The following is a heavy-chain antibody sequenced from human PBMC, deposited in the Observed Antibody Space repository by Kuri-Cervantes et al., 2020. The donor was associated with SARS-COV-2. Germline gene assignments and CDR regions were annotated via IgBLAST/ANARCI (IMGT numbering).Heavy chain of an antibody. D-gene: IGHD1-14*01. CDR3: ARSRRVWFDP. V-gene: IGHV4-34*01. CDR2: INHSGST. J-gene: IGHJ5*02. CDR1: GGSFSGYY. Sequence: SQTLSLTCAVYGGSFSGYYWSWIRQPPGKGLEWIGEINHSGSTNYNPSLKSRVTISVDTSKNQFSLKLSSVTAADTAVYYCARSRRVWFDPWDQGTLVTVSS.